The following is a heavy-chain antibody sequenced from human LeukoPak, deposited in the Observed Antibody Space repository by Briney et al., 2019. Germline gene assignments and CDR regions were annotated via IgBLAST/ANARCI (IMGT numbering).Heavy chain of an antibody. CDR1: GFTFSDYY. CDR3: ASGYDRVGWGAFDI. J-gene: IGHJ3*02. V-gene: IGHV3-11*01. Sequence: GGSLRLSCAASGFTFSDYYMSWIRQAPGKGLEWVSYISNSGSTIYYADSVKGRFTISRDNAKNSLYLQVNSLRAEDTAVYYCASGYDRVGWGAFDIWGQGTMVTVSS. CDR2: ISNSGSTI. D-gene: IGHD3-22*01.